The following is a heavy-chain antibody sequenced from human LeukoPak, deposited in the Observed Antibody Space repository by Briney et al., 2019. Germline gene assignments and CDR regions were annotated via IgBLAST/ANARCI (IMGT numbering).Heavy chain of an antibody. J-gene: IGHJ4*02. D-gene: IGHD4-23*01. V-gene: IGHV1-18*01. CDR2: ISAYNGNT. CDR1: GYTLTELS. Sequence: ASVKVSCKVSGYTLTELSMHWVRQAPGKGLEWMGWISAYNGNTNYAQKLQGRVTMTTDTSTSTAYMELRSLRSDDTAVYYCARVVVDYGGNSIDYWGQGTLVTVSS. CDR3: ARVVVDYGGNSIDY.